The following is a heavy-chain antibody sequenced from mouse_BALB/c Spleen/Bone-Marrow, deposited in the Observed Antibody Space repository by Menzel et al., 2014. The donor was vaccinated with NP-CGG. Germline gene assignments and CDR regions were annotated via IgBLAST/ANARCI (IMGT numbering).Heavy chain of an antibody. CDR3: ARRYYGNPFDY. V-gene: IGHV1-4*01. J-gene: IGHJ2*01. CDR2: INPSSGYT. CDR1: GYTFTSYT. Sequence: QVQLQQPGAELARPGASVKMSCKASGYTFTSYTMHRVKQRPGQGLEWIGYINPSSGYTNYNQKFKDKAILTADKSSSTAYMQLSSLTSEDSAVYYCARRYYGNPFDYWGQGTTLTVSS. D-gene: IGHD2-1*01.